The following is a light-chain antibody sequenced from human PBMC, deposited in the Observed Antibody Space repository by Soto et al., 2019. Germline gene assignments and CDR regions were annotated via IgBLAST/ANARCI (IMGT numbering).Light chain of an antibody. CDR2: QGY. J-gene: IGLJ1*01. CDR1: SSDVGRYNL. Sequence: QSALTQPASVSGSPGQSITISCTGTSSDVGRYNLVSWYQQHPGKAPKVMILQGYKRPSGVSNRFSGSKFGNTASLTISGLQAEDEAEYYCCAYATTYTYVFGTGTKVTVL. V-gene: IGLV2-23*01. CDR3: CAYATTYTYV.